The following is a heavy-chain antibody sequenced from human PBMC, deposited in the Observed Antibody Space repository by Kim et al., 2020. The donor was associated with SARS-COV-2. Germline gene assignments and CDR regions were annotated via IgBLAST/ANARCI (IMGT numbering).Heavy chain of an antibody. CDR3: ARGGVWAYYDILTGYSNKFNP. V-gene: IGHV4-61*01. J-gene: IGHJ5*02. D-gene: IGHD3-9*01. Sequence: SETLSLTCTVSGGSVSSGSYYWSWIRQPPGKGLEWIGYIYYSGSTNYNPSLKSRVTISVDTSKNQFSLKLSSVTAADTAVYYCARGGVWAYYDILTGYSNKFNPWGQGTLVTVSS. CDR2: IYYSGST. CDR1: GGSVSSGSYY.